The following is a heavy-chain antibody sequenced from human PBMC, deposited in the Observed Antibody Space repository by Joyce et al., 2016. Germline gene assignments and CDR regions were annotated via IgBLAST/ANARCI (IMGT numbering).Heavy chain of an antibody. J-gene: IGHJ4*02. CDR2: INSGSSAI. Sequence: EVQLVESGGGLVQPGGSLRLSCVASGLTFSDYRMNWVPQAPGKGLECVSYINSGSSAIYYSDSVKCRFTISRDNAKNSLYLQMNSLGAEDTAVYYCAVRAGTYSFDCWGQGTLVTVSS. V-gene: IGHV3-48*04. CDR3: AVRAGTYSFDC. D-gene: IGHD1-1*01. CDR1: GLTFSDYR.